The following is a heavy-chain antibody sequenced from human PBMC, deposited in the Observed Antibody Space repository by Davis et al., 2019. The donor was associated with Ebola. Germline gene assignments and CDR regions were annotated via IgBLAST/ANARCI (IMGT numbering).Heavy chain of an antibody. CDR3: ASNAVTTYGNNWYFDL. V-gene: IGHV3-33*01. CDR1: GFTFSSYG. Sequence: GESLKISCAASGFTFSSYGMHWVRQAPGKGLEWVAVIWYDGSNKYYADSVKGRFTISRDNSKNTLYLQMNSLRAEDTAVYYCASNAVTTYGNNWYFDLWGRGTLVTVSS. D-gene: IGHD4-17*01. CDR2: IWYDGSNK. J-gene: IGHJ2*01.